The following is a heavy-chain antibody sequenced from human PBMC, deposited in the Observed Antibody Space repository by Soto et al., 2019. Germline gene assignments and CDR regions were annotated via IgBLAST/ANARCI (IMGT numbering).Heavy chain of an antibody. V-gene: IGHV1-18*01. CDR3: ARSTNMGYCSGGSCPFDY. Sequence: QVQLVQSGAEVKKPGASVKVSCKASGYTFTNYGISWVRQAPGQGLEWMGWISAYNGNTNYAQKLQGRVTMTTDTSTSTAYMELRSLRSDDTAVYYCARSTNMGYCSGGSCPFDYWGQGTLVTVSS. J-gene: IGHJ4*02. CDR2: ISAYNGNT. D-gene: IGHD2-15*01. CDR1: GYTFTNYG.